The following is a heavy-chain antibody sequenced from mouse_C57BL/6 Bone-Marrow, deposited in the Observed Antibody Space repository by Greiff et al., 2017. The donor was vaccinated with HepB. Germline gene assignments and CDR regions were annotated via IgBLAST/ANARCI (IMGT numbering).Heavy chain of an antibody. J-gene: IGHJ3*01. CDR1: GYTFTSYT. CDR3: AREAGFPWFAY. D-gene: IGHD2-2*01. V-gene: IGHV1-4*01. Sequence: QVQLQQSGAELARPGASVKMSCKASGYTFTSYTMHWVKQRPGRGLEWIGYINPSSGYTKYNQKFKDKATLTADKSSSTAYMQLSSLTSEDSAVYYCAREAGFPWFAYWGQGTLVTVSA. CDR2: INPSSGYT.